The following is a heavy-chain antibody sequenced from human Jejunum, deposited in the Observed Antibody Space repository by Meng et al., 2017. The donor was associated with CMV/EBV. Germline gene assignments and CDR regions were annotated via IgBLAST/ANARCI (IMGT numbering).Heavy chain of an antibody. CDR2: ISYDGSDK. V-gene: IGHV3-30*04. D-gene: IGHD3-16*02. Sequence: ASGFTFSDYAIHWVRQAPGKGLEWVAVISYDGSDKYYADSVKGRFTVSRDNSKNTVYLQMSSLRTEDTAVYYCARDGIIDDSFDIWGQGTMVTVSS. CDR3: ARDGIIDDSFDI. CDR1: GFTFSDYA. J-gene: IGHJ3*02.